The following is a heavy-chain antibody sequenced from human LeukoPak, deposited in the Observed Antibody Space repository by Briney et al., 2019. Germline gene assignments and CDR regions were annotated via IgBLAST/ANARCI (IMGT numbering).Heavy chain of an antibody. V-gene: IGHV1-18*01. J-gene: IGHJ4*02. CDR1: GYTFSTYG. CDR3: ARGTTADIDY. Sequence: ASVKVSCKASGYTFSTYGISWVRQAPGQGLEWMGWISTYNGNTNYAQKLQGRVTMTTDTSTSTAYMELRSLRSDATAVYYCARGTTADIDYWGQGTLVTVSS. CDR2: ISTYNGNT. D-gene: IGHD5-12*01.